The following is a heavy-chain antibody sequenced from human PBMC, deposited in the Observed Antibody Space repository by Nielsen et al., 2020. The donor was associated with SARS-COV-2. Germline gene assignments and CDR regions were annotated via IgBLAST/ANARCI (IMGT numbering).Heavy chain of an antibody. V-gene: IGHV3-20*04. Sequence: GGSLRLSCAASGFSFDDYAMSWVRQGPGKGLEWFAGVNWNGGTRFYADSVKGRFTISRDNAKTSLYLQMNSLRAEDTALYYCARYITEYTAMVSYYGMDVRGHGTTVTVSS. J-gene: IGHJ6*02. CDR2: VNWNGGTR. D-gene: IGHD5-18*01. CDR1: GFSFDDYA. CDR3: ARYITEYTAMVSYYGMDV.